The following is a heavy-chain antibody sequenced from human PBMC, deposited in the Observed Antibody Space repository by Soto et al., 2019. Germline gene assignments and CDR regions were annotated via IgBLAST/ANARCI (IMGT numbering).Heavy chain of an antibody. CDR3: ASAPTGIGLFHEFYFDH. J-gene: IGHJ4*02. Sequence: PSEILSLTCPFSGFSISRGGHYWSWIRQHPGKGLEWIGYIYFSGGTYYNPSLKSRAAISVDTSENQFSLDLSSVTAEDTAVYYCASAPTGIGLFHEFYFDHWGQGTLVTVSS. CDR1: GFSISRGGHY. CDR2: IYFSGGT. D-gene: IGHD1-1*01. V-gene: IGHV4-31*03.